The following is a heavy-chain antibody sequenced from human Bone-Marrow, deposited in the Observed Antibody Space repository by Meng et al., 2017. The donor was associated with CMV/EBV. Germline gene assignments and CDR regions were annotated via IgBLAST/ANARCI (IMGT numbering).Heavy chain of an antibody. D-gene: IGHD5-24*01. CDR3: ARGDRATKTNNVPYYFDF. Sequence: GGSLRLSCATSGFTFSRYGLYWVRQAPGKGLEWVAFIPNDGSKKLYADFVKGRFTVSRDNSKNTLHLQMSSLRAGDTAMYYCARGDRATKTNNVPYYFDFWGRGTLVTVSS. J-gene: IGHJ4*02. CDR2: IPNDGSKK. CDR1: GFTFSRYG. V-gene: IGHV3-30*02.